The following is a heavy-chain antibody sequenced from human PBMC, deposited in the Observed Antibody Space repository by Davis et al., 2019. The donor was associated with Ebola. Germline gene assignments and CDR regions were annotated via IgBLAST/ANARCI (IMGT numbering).Heavy chain of an antibody. Sequence: ASVKVSCKASGYTFTSYGISWVRQAPGQGLEWMGWISAYNGNTKYSQKFQGRVTITRDTSTSTAYMELRSLRSDDTAVYYCAREPERATDFDYWGQGTLVTVSS. J-gene: IGHJ4*02. CDR1: GYTFTSYG. V-gene: IGHV1-18*01. CDR3: AREPERATDFDY. CDR2: ISAYNGNT. D-gene: IGHD1-14*01.